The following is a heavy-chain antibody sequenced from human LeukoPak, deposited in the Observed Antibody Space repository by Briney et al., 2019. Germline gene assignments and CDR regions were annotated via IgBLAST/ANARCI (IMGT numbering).Heavy chain of an antibody. CDR3: AKDRPYSSSWYKSGSGPHFFDY. CDR1: GFTFSSYT. D-gene: IGHD6-13*01. V-gene: IGHV3-30*04. Sequence: GGSLRLSCAASGFTFSSYTMHWVRQAPGKGLEWVAVISYDGRNKYYADSVEGRFTISRDNSRNTLYLQMNSLRAEDTAVYYCAKDRPYSSSWYKSGSGPHFFDYWGQGTLVTVSS. CDR2: ISYDGRNK. J-gene: IGHJ4*02.